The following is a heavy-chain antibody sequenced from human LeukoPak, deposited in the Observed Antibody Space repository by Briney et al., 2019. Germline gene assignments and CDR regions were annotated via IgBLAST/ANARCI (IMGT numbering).Heavy chain of an antibody. CDR3: ARGRGQWLARSPYWYFDL. D-gene: IGHD6-19*01. CDR2: INHSGST. J-gene: IGHJ2*01. CDR1: GFTFSSYA. Sequence: GSLRLSCAASGFTFSSYAMSWIRQPPGKGLEWIGEINHSGSTNYNPSLKSRVTISVDTSKSQFSLKLSSVTAADTAVYYCARGRGQWLARSPYWYFDLWGRGTLVTVSS. V-gene: IGHV4-34*01.